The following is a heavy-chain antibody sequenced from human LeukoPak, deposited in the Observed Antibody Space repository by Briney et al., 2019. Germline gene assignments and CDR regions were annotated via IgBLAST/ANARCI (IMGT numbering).Heavy chain of an antibody. V-gene: IGHV3-11*01. D-gene: IGHD2-2*01. CDR1: GFTFSDYN. Sequence: PGGSLRLSCAASGFTFSDYNMRWIRQAPGKGLEWVSSISRSGSTKYYADSVKGRFTISRDNAKNSLFLQMNSLRAEDTAVYYCARDNCSSTSCLFDYWGQGTLVTVSS. CDR3: ARDNCSSTSCLFDY. J-gene: IGHJ4*02. CDR2: ISRSGSTK.